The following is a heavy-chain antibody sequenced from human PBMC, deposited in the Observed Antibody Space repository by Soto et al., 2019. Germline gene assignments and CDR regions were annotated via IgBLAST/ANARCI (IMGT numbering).Heavy chain of an antibody. J-gene: IGHJ4*02. CDR2: IIPIFGTA. D-gene: IGHD3-10*01. Sequence: QVQLVQSGAEVKKPGSSVKVSCKASGGTFSSYAISWVRQAPGQGLEWMGGIIPIFGTANYAQKFQGRVTITADESTSTAYMDLSSLRSEDTGVYYCARSRNYYGSGSYGVDYWGQGTLVTVSS. CDR1: GGTFSSYA. CDR3: ARSRNYYGSGSYGVDY. V-gene: IGHV1-69*01.